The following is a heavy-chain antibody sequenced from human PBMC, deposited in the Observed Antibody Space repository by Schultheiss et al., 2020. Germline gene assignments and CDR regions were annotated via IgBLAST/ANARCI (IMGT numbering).Heavy chain of an antibody. J-gene: IGHJ6*04. CDR1: GFTFSSYS. CDR3: ARGTWYYDFWSGNYGMDV. Sequence: WGSLRLSCAASGFTFSSYSMNGVRQAPGKGLEWVSAISGSGGSTYYADSVKGRFTISRDNAKNTLYLQMNSLRAEDTAVYYCARGTWYYDFWSGNYGMDVWGKGTTVTVSS. V-gene: IGHV3-23*01. D-gene: IGHD3-3*01. CDR2: ISGSGGST.